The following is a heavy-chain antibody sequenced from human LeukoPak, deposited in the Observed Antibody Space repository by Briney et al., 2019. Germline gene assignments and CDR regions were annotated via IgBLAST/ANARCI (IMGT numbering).Heavy chain of an antibody. J-gene: IGHJ4*02. CDR2: IFYSGST. Sequence: SETLSLTCTVSGGSMSSYYWNWIRQPPGKGLEWIGFIFYSGSTNYNPSLKRRVTISVDTSKNQFSLKLSSVTAADTAMYYCARGGGIQLWDYWGQGTLVTVSS. V-gene: IGHV4-59*12. CDR1: GGSMSSYY. D-gene: IGHD5-18*01. CDR3: ARGGGIQLWDY.